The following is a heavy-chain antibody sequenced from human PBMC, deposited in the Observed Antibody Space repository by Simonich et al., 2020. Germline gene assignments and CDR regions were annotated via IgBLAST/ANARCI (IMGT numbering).Heavy chain of an antibody. V-gene: IGHV3-23*01. Sequence: GGGLVQPGGSLRLSCAASGFTFSSYAMSWVRQAPGKGLEWVTAISGSGGGTYYADSVKGRFTISRDNSKNTLYLKMNSLRAEDTAVYYCAKDLGERITMIVVVIDAFDIWGQGTMVTVSS. CDR3: AKDLGERITMIVVVIDAFDI. J-gene: IGHJ3*02. CDR2: ISGSGGGT. D-gene: IGHD3-22*01. CDR1: GFTFSSYA.